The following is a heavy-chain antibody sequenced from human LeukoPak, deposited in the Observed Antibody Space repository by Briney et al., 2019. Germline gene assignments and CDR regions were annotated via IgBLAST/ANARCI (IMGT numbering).Heavy chain of an antibody. J-gene: IGHJ4*02. CDR3: ARDPGIAVAGTPRGDY. V-gene: IGHV3-21*01. D-gene: IGHD6-19*01. Sequence: GGSLRLSCAASGFTFSSYSMNWVRQAPGKGLEWVSSIRSSSSYIYYADSVKGRFTISRDNAKNSLYLQMNSLRAEDTAVYYCARDPGIAVAGTPRGDYWGQGTLVTVSS. CDR2: IRSSSSYI. CDR1: GFTFSSYS.